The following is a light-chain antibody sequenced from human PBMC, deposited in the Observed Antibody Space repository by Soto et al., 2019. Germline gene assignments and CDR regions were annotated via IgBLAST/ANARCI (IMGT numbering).Light chain of an antibody. Sequence: EIVMTQSPATLSVSPGERATLSCRASQTVSSNLAWYQQKPGQAPRLLIYGASTRATGVPARFTGSGSATEFPLTISSLQSEDFAVYYCQQYNSWPPWTFGQGTKVEIK. CDR3: QQYNSWPPWT. CDR2: GAS. J-gene: IGKJ1*01. CDR1: QTVSSN. V-gene: IGKV3-15*01.